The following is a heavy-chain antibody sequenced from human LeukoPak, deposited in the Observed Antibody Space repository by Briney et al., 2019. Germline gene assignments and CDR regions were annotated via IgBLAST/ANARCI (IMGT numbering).Heavy chain of an antibody. D-gene: IGHD1-14*01. J-gene: IGHJ4*02. Sequence: PSETLSLTCTVSGYSISSGHYWGWIRQPPGKGLEWIGSIYHSGSTYYNPSLKSRVTISVDTSKNQFSLKLSSVTAADTAVYYCARDRSEVALDPGPFDYWGQGTLVTVSS. CDR3: ARDRSEVALDPGPFDY. CDR2: IYHSGST. V-gene: IGHV4-38-2*02. CDR1: GYSISSGHY.